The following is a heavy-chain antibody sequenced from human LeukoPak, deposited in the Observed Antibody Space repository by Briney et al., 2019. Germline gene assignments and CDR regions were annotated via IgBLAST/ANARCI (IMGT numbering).Heavy chain of an antibody. D-gene: IGHD2-15*01. CDR1: GFSFSDSE. CDR3: LSATPYFDY. Sequence: GGSLRLSCAASGFSFSDSEMHWVRQASGKGLEWVGLIRVRTGSSATAYAASVRGRFTISRDDSKNTAYLQMNSLKTEDTAVYYCLSATPYFDYWGQGTLVTVSS. V-gene: IGHV3-73*01. J-gene: IGHJ4*02. CDR2: IRVRTGSSAT.